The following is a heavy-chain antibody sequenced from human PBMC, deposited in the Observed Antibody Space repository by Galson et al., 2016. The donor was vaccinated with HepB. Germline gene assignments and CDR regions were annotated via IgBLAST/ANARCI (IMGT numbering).Heavy chain of an antibody. CDR1: GGTFSSYA. D-gene: IGHD6-19*01. J-gene: IGHJ6*02. CDR2: NVPILGMS. Sequence: SVKVSCKASGGTFSSYAFSWVRQAPGQGLEWMGRNVPILGMSNYAQKFQGRVTITADKSTSTVYMELSSLGSEDTAVYYCARDAVAVAGTLHFYFYGMDVWGQGTTVTVSS. CDR3: ARDAVAVAGTLHFYFYGMDV. V-gene: IGHV1-69*04.